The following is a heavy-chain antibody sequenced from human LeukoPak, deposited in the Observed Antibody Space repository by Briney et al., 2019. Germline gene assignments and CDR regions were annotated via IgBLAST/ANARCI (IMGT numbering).Heavy chain of an antibody. Sequence: GSLRLSCAASGFPFSSYWMYWVRQAPGKGLVWVSRINSDGRSTSYADSVKGRFTISRDNAKNTLYLQMNSLRAEDTAVYYCAREWIVVVPPAMTYYYNGMDVWGQGTTVTVSS. D-gene: IGHD2-2*01. J-gene: IGHJ6*02. CDR1: GFPFSSYW. CDR3: AREWIVVVPPAMTYYYNGMDV. V-gene: IGHV3-74*01. CDR2: INSDGRST.